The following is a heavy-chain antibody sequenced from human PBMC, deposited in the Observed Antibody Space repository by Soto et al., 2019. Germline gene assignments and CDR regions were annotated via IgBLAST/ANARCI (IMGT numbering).Heavy chain of an antibody. CDR3: VRGASLNFDY. D-gene: IGHD1-26*01. J-gene: IGHJ4*02. CDR1: GFTFDDYG. V-gene: IGHV3-20*04. Sequence: EVQLVESGGGVLRPGGSLRLSCAASGFTFDDYGMSWARQAPGKGLEWVSGVNWNGGSTGYADSVKGRFTISRDNAKNSLYLQMNRLRAEDTAFYYCVRGASLNFDYWCQGTLVTVSS. CDR2: VNWNGGST.